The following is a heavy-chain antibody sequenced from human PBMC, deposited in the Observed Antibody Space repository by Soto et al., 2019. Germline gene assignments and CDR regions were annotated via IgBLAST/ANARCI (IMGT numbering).Heavy chain of an antibody. J-gene: IGHJ6*03. CDR2: IYYSGST. CDR1: GGSISSYY. Sequence: QVQLQESGPGLMKPSETLSLTCTVSGGSISSYYWSWIRQPPGKGLEWIGYIYYSGSTNYNPSLKSRVTISVDTSKNQFSLKLSSVTAADTAVYYCARNAYYYYMDVWGKGTTVTVSS. CDR3: ARNAYYYYMDV. V-gene: IGHV4-59*01.